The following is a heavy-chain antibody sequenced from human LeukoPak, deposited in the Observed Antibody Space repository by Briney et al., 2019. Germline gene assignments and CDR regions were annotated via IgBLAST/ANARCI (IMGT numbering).Heavy chain of an antibody. V-gene: IGHV3-74*01. D-gene: IGHD2/OR15-2a*01. CDR1: GFTFSSYW. CDR3: ESFLSCYYSYYGRDV. Sequence: GGSLRLSCAASGFTFSSYWMHWVRQAPGKGLVWVSRINSDGSSTSYADSVKGRFTISRDNAKNTLYLQMNSLRAEDTAVYYCESFLSCYYSYYGRDVGGKGPTVTVSS. CDR2: INSDGSST. J-gene: IGHJ6*04.